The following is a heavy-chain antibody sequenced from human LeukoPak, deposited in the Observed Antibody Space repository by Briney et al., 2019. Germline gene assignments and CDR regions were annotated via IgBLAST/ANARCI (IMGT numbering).Heavy chain of an antibody. CDR3: GRDMSRGAGGAFDI. CDR1: GSTFSRYW. D-gene: IGHD2-8*02. V-gene: IGHV3-7*01. J-gene: IGHJ3*02. CDR2: IKQDGSEK. Sequence: PGGSLRLSCAASGSTFSRYWMSWARQAPGKGLEWVANIKQDGSEKYYVDSVKGRFTIPRDNAKNSLYLQMNSLRAEDTAVYYCGRDMSRGAGGAFDIWGQGTMVTVSS.